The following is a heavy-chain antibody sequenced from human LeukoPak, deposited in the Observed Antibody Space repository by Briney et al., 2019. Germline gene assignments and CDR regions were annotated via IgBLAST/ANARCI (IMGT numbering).Heavy chain of an antibody. Sequence: PSETLSLTCTVSGGSISSYYWSWIRQPQGKGLEWIGYIYYSGSTNYNPSLKSRVTLSVDTSKNQFSLKLSSVTTADTAVYYCARHGSGSYGGYFDYWGQGTRVPVSS. V-gene: IGHV4-59*08. J-gene: IGHJ4*02. CDR2: IYYSGST. D-gene: IGHD1-26*01. CDR3: ARHGSGSYGGYFDY. CDR1: GGSISSYY.